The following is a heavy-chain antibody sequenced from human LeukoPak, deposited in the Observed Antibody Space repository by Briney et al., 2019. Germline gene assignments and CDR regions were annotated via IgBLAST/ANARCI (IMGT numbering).Heavy chain of an antibody. CDR3: ATDLFAMTRSIDY. D-gene: IGHD2-2*01. J-gene: IGHJ4*02. Sequence: ASVKVSFKVSGYTLTELSMHWVRQAPGKGLAWMGGFDPEDGETIYAQKFQGRVTMTEDTSTDTAYMELSSLRSEDTAVYYCATDLFAMTRSIDYWGQGTLVTVSS. CDR2: FDPEDGET. V-gene: IGHV1-24*01. CDR1: GYTLTELS.